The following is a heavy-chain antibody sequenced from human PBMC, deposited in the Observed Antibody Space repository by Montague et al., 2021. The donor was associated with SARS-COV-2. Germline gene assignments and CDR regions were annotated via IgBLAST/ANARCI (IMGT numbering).Heavy chain of an antibody. D-gene: IGHD3-9*01. CDR3: ARESSSRYYDILTGYDYYYYMDV. Sequence: SLRLSCAASGFTFSSYAMHWVRQAPGKGLEWVAVISYDGSNKYYVDSVKGRFTISRDNSKNTLYLQMNSLRAEDTAVYYCARESSSRYYDILTGYDYYYYMDVWGEGTTVTVSS. J-gene: IGHJ6*03. CDR2: ISYDGSNK. CDR1: GFTFSSYA. V-gene: IGHV3-30*04.